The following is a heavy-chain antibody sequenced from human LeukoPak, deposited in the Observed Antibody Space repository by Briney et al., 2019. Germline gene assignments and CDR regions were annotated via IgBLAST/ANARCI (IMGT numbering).Heavy chain of an antibody. Sequence: PGGSLRLSCAASGFTFSDYAMHWVRQAPGKGLEWVAVISYDGSSKYYVDSVKGRFTISRDNSKDSLYLQMNSLRVEDTAVYYCARRYRVGAIGYWGQGTLVTVSS. CDR3: ARRYRVGAIGY. D-gene: IGHD1-26*01. V-gene: IGHV3-30*01. CDR2: ISYDGSSK. J-gene: IGHJ4*02. CDR1: GFTFSDYA.